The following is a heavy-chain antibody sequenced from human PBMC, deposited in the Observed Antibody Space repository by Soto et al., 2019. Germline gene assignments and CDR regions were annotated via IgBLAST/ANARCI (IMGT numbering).Heavy chain of an antibody. CDR1: GGTFSSYA. J-gene: IGHJ2*01. Sequence: QVQLVQSGAEVKKPGSSVKVSCKASGGTFSSYAISWVRQAPGQGLEWMGGIIPIFGTTNYAQKFQGRVTITADASTSTASMALSSLRTEDTAVYYCARVVAVVKSFHYWYFDLWGRGTLVTVSS. V-gene: IGHV1-69*12. CDR3: ARVVAVVKSFHYWYFDL. CDR2: IIPIFGTT. D-gene: IGHD2-15*01.